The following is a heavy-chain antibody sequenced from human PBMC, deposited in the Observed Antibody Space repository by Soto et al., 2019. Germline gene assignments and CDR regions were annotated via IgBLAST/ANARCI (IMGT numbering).Heavy chain of an antibody. CDR1: GGSISSYY. CDR3: ARLPGLDYGPFDY. D-gene: IGHD4-17*01. CDR2: IYYSGST. V-gene: IGHV4-59*08. J-gene: IGHJ4*02. Sequence: SETLSLTCTVSGGSISSYYWSWIRQPPGKGLEWIGYIYYSGSTNYNPSLKSRVTISVDTSKNQFSLKLSSVTAADTAVYYCARLPGLDYGPFDYWGQGTLVTVSS.